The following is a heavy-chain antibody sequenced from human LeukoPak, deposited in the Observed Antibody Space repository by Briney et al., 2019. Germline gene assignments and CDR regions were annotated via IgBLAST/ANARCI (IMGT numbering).Heavy chain of an antibody. Sequence: GSLRLSCAASGFTFSSYSMNWVRQAPGKGLEWVSSISSSSSYIYYADSVKGRFTISRDNAKNSLYLQMNSLRAEDTAVYYCARPMDYDILTGPDAFDIWGQGTMGTVSS. J-gene: IGHJ3*02. CDR2: ISSSSSYI. D-gene: IGHD3-9*01. CDR1: GFTFSSYS. CDR3: ARPMDYDILTGPDAFDI. V-gene: IGHV3-21*01.